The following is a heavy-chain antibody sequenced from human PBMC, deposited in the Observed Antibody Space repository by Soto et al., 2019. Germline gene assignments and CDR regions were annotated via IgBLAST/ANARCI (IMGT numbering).Heavy chain of an antibody. J-gene: IGHJ3*01. V-gene: IGHV5-51*01. CDR3: ARRRDGYNYNGFDV. CDR1: GYSFSSKW. D-gene: IGHD1-1*01. CDR2: IYPGDSDT. Sequence: GESLKISCKGSGYSFSSKWIGWVRQIPGKGLEWMGLIYPGDSDTLYNPSFQGHVTMSADRSINTAYLQWSRLNASDTAIYFCARRRDGYNYNGFDVWGQGTMVTV.